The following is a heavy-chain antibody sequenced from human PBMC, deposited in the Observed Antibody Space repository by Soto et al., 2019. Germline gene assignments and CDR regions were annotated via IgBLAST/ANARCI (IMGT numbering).Heavy chain of an antibody. V-gene: IGHV3-23*01. D-gene: IGHD1-1*01. CDR2: ISGSGGSI. CDR3: VKGYWKGDV. CDR1: GFTFSTYA. J-gene: IGHJ6*02. Sequence: GGSLRLSCAASGFTFSTYAMNWVRQAPGNGLEWVSAISGSGGSIHYADSVKGRFTISRDNSKNTLYLQMNSLRDEDTAVYHCVKGYWKGDVWGQGTTVTVAS.